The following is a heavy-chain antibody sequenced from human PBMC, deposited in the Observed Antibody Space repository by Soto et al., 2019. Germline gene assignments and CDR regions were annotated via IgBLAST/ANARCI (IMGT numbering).Heavy chain of an antibody. Sequence: QVQMVESGGGVVQPGRSLRLSCAASGFTFSSYGMHWVRKAPGKGLEWVAVIWYDGSNKYYADSVKGRFTISRDNCKNTQYRQMNSLRAEDTAVYYGTRDFGSRGDYGYWGQGTLVTVSS. CDR2: IWYDGSNK. V-gene: IGHV3-33*01. CDR3: TRDFGSRGDYGY. J-gene: IGHJ4*02. D-gene: IGHD4-17*01. CDR1: GFTFSSYG.